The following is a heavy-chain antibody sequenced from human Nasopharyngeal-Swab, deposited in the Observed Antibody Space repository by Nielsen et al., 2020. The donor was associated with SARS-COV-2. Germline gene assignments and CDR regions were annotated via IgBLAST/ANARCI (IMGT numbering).Heavy chain of an antibody. CDR3: ARGLSSYGYYN. J-gene: IGHJ4*02. CDR2: IYYSGST. D-gene: IGHD5-18*01. Sequence: WIRQPPGKGLEWIGYIYYSGSTSYNPSLKSRVTIPVDTSKKQFSLKLSSVTSADTAVYLCARGLSSYGYYNWGQGTLVTVSS. V-gene: IGHV4-59*01.